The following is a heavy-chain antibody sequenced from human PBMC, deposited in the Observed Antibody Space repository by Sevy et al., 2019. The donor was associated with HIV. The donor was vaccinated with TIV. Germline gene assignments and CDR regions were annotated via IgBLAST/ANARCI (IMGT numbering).Heavy chain of an antibody. Sequence: GGSLRLSCAASGFTFSKYSMSWVRQPPGKGLEWVSTLSFGWGEINYADSVKGRFTMSRDIFKGSVDLQMNNLRPEDTAVHYCAGERCTKPHDYWGQGTLVTVSS. D-gene: IGHD2-8*01. CDR2: LSFGWGEI. CDR1: GFTFSKYS. CDR3: AGERCTKPHDY. V-gene: IGHV3-23*01. J-gene: IGHJ4*02.